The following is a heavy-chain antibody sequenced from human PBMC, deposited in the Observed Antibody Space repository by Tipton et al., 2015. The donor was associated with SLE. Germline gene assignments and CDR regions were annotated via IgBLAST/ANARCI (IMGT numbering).Heavy chain of an antibody. V-gene: IGHV4-39*02. Sequence: TLSLTCTVSGVFISTSSDYWGWIRQPPGKGLEWIGDIFYSGSTYYNPSLESRVTISFDTPKNHFSLKLSSVTAADTAVYFCATYVAIAAADIDYWGQGMLVTVSS. J-gene: IGHJ4*02. D-gene: IGHD6-13*01. CDR3: ATYVAIAAADIDY. CDR1: GVFISTSSDY. CDR2: IFYSGST.